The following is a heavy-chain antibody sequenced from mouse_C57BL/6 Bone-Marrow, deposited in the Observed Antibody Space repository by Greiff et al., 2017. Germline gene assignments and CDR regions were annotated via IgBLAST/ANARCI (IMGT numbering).Heavy chain of an antibody. Sequence: EVKVVESEGGLVQPGSSMKLSCTASGFTFSDYYMAWVRQVPEKGLEWVANINSDGSSTYYLDSLKGRFIISRDNAKNIPYLQMSSLKSEDTATYYCAREGNGNRLYFDYWGQGTTLTVSS. V-gene: IGHV5-16*01. J-gene: IGHJ2*01. CDR3: AREGNGNRLYFDY. CDR1: GFTFSDYY. D-gene: IGHD2-1*01. CDR2: INSDGSST.